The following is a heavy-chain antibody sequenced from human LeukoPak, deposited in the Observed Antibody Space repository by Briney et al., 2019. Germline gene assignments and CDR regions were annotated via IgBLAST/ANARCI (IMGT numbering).Heavy chain of an antibody. CDR3: ARGVQLQVYYYYGMDV. J-gene: IGHJ6*02. V-gene: IGHV1-2*02. CDR1: GYTFTGYY. Sequence: GALAKVSCKASGYTFTGYYMHWVRQAPGQGLEWMGWINPNSGGTNYAQKFQGRVTMTRDTSISTAYMELSRLRSDDTAVYYCARGVQLQVYYYYGMDVWGQGTTVTVSS. D-gene: IGHD4-11*01. CDR2: INPNSGGT.